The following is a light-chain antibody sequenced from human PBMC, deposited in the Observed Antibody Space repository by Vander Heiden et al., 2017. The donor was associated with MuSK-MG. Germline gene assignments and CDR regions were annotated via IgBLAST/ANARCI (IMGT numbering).Light chain of an antibody. CDR2: GAS. V-gene: IGKV3-15*01. CDR3: QQYNNWPLT. J-gene: IGKJ4*01. CDR1: QSVSSN. Sequence: SPATLSVSPGERATLSCRASQSVSSNLAWYQQKPGQAPRLLIYGASTRATGIPARFSGSGSGTEFTLTISSLQSEDFAVYYCQQYNNWPLTFGGGTKVEIK.